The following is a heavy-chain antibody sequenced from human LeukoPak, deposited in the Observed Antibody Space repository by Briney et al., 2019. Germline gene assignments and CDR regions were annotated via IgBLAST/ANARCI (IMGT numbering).Heavy chain of an antibody. J-gene: IGHJ4*02. V-gene: IGHV3-48*03. CDR2: ISSSGSII. CDR3: ARDPLVRGVYFDN. D-gene: IGHD3-10*01. Sequence: GESLKISCAASGFTFSSYEMNWVRQAPGKGLEWVSYISSSGSIIYYAGSVKGRFTFSRDNAKNSLYLQMNNLRPEDTAVYYCARDPLVRGVYFDNWGQGTLVTVSS. CDR1: GFTFSSYE.